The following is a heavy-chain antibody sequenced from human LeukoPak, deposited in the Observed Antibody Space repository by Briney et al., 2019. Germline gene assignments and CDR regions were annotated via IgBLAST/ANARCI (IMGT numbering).Heavy chain of an antibody. CDR3: AKGARSHVLIFDY. V-gene: IGHV3-30*02. D-gene: IGHD3-9*01. CDR2: IRYGGSNG. J-gene: IGHJ4*02. Sequence: GGSLRLSCAASGFTFDTYGMLWVRQAPGKGLEWVALIRYGGSNGYYLESVKGRFTISRDNSKNTLYLQMNSLRAEDTAVYYCAKGARSHVLIFDYWGQGALVTVSS. CDR1: GFTFDTYG.